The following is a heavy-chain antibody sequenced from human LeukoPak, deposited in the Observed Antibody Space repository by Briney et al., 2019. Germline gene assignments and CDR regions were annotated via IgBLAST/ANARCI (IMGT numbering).Heavy chain of an antibody. CDR2: ISSRSSYI. Sequence: GGSLRLSCAASGFTFSNHIINWVRQAPGKGLERVSGISSRSSYIYYADSVKGRFTISRVNAKNSLYLQMNSLRGEDSAVYYCAREQDCGSNHDAFDIWGQGTMVTVSS. CDR3: AREQDCGSNHDAFDI. D-gene: IGHD4-23*01. J-gene: IGHJ3*02. V-gene: IGHV3-21*01. CDR1: GFTFSNHI.